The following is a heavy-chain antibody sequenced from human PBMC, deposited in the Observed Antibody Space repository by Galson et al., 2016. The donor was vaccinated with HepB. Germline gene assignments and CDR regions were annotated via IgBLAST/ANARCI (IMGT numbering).Heavy chain of an antibody. CDR3: ARNFTGLYCSSTGCQGGYKYSAMDG. V-gene: IGHV7-4-1*02. CDR2: INTNTGNP. Sequence: SVKVSCKASGYPFTTNTLNWVRQAPGQGLEWMGWINTNTGNPTYAQGFTGRFVFSLDTSVNTAYLQISSLKAEDTAVYYCARNFTGLYCSSTGCQGGYKYSAMDGWGQGTTVTVSS. D-gene: IGHD2-2*01. CDR1: GYPFTTNT. J-gene: IGHJ6*02.